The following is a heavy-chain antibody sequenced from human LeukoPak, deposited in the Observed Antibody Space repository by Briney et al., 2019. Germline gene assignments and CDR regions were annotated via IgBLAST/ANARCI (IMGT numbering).Heavy chain of an antibody. V-gene: IGHV3-21*01. Sequence: GGSLRLSCAASGFTFTTYSMNWVRQAPGRGPEWVSSISSTSSYVYYADSVRGRFTISRDNAKNSLYLQMDSLRAEDTAVYYCARVSIAATYFDYWGQGTLVTVSS. CDR1: GFTFTTYS. D-gene: IGHD6-6*01. CDR3: ARVSIAATYFDY. J-gene: IGHJ4*02. CDR2: ISSTSSYV.